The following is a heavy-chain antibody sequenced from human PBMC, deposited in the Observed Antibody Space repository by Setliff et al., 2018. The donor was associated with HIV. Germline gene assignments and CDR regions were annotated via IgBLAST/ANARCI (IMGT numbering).Heavy chain of an antibody. CDR2: ITYSGSA. Sequence: TLSLTCTVSGGSIRGVDYSWTWIRQPPGKGLGWIGYITYSGSAYYNPSLRSRVTMSVDTSKNQFSLKLKSMTAADTAVYFCVRSIHGGGSEPFDTWGQGILVTVSS. D-gene: IGHD3-10*01. CDR1: GGSIRGVDYS. V-gene: IGHV4-30-4*01. J-gene: IGHJ5*02. CDR3: VRSIHGGGSEPFDT.